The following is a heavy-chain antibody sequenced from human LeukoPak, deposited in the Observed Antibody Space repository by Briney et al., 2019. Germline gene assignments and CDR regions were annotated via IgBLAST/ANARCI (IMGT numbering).Heavy chain of an antibody. CDR1: GGSISSYY. CDR3: ARVRPPWYFEY. V-gene: IGHV4-59*01. Sequence: ASETLSPTCTVSGGSISSYYWSWIRQPPGKGLEWIGNIYYSGTTNYNPSLKSRVTISVDTSKNQFSLRLSSVTAADTAVYYCARVRPPWYFEYWGQGTLFTVSS. J-gene: IGHJ4*02. CDR2: IYYSGTT.